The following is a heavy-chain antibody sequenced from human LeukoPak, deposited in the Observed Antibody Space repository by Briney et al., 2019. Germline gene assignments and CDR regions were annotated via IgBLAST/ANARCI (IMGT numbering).Heavy chain of an antibody. Sequence: GGSLRLSCEASGFTFSNHNMNWVRQAPGKGLEWVSSINSRSNYIYYADSVKGRFTISRDNAKESLYLQMNSLRAEDTALYFCARDKVSVIPALDYCGQGTLVIVSS. CDR3: ARDKVSVIPALDY. CDR2: INSRSNYI. J-gene: IGHJ4*02. V-gene: IGHV3-21*01. CDR1: GFTFSNHN. D-gene: IGHD2/OR15-2a*01.